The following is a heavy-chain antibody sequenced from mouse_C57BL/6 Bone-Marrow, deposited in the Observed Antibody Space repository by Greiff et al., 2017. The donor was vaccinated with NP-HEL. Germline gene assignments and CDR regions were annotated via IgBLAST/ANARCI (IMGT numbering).Heavy chain of an antibody. CDR2: ISYDGSN. V-gene: IGHV3-6*01. CDR1: GYSITSGYY. Sequence: EVQLHQSGPGLVKPSQSLSLTCSVTGYSITSGYYWNWIRQFPGNKLEWMGYISYDGSNNYNPSLKNRISITRDTSKNQFFLKLNSVTTEDTATYYCARAGFITTVDFDVWGTGTTVTVSS. J-gene: IGHJ1*03. CDR3: ARAGFITTVDFDV. D-gene: IGHD1-1*01.